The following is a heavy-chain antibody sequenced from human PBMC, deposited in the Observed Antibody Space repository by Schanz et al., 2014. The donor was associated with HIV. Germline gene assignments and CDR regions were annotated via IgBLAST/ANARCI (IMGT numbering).Heavy chain of an antibody. J-gene: IGHJ4*01. D-gene: IGHD3-3*01. Sequence: QVQLVESGGGVVQPGWSLRLSCVGSGFTFRKYGMHWVRQGPGKGLQWLASISFDGSNKYYGDSVKVRFTISRDNSKNTVYLEMNNLRSEDTAMYYCGKDGSRKVRFLEGPGWYSESWGRGTRVTASS. CDR3: GKDGSRKVRFLEGPGWYSES. V-gene: IGHV3-30*18. CDR1: GFTFRKYG. CDR2: ISFDGSNK.